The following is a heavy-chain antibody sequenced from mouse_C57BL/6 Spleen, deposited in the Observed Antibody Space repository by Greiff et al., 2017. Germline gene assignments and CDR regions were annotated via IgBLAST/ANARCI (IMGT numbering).Heavy chain of an antibody. CDR3: ARRRNWDENAMDY. J-gene: IGHJ4*01. V-gene: IGHV1-18*01. Sequence: VQLQQSGPELVKPGASVKIPCKASGYTFTDYNMDWVKQSHGKSLEWIGDITPNNGGTIYNQKFKGKATLTVDKSSSTAYMELRILTSEDTAVYYCARRRNWDENAMDYWGQGTSVTVSS. CDR2: ITPNNGGT. D-gene: IGHD4-1*01. CDR1: GYTFTDYN.